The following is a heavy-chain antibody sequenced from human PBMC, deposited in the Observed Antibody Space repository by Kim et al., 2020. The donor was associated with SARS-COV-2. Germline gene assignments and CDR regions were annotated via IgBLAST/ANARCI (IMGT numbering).Heavy chain of an antibody. CDR1: GFTVSSNY. D-gene: IGHD1-26*01. V-gene: IGHV3-53*01. CDR2: IYSGGST. CDR3: ARALPGNPIVGALDYFDY. J-gene: IGHJ4*02. Sequence: GGSLRLSCAASGFTVSSNYMSWVRQAPGKGLEWVSVIYSGGSTYYADSVKGRFTISRDNSKNTLYLQMNSLRAEDTAVYYCARALPGNPIVGALDYFDYWGQGTLVTVSS.